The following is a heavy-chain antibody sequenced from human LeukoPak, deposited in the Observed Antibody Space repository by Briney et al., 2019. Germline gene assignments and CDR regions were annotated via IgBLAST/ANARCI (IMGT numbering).Heavy chain of an antibody. D-gene: IGHD3-22*01. Sequence: GASVKVSCKASGGTFSSYAISWVRQAPGQGLERMGGIIPIFGTANYAQKFQGRVTITADESTNTAYMELSSLRSEGTAVYYCASIPYYYDSSGLLFFDYWGQGTLVTVSS. CDR3: ASIPYYYDSSGLLFFDY. CDR1: GGTFSSYA. J-gene: IGHJ4*02. V-gene: IGHV1-69*13. CDR2: IIPIFGTA.